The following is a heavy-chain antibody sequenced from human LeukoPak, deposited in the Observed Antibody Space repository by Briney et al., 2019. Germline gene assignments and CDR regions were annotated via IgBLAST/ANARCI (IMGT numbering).Heavy chain of an antibody. V-gene: IGHV3-11*04. CDR1: GFTFSNYY. J-gene: IGHJ3*02. D-gene: IGHD1-26*01. Sequence: PGGSPRLSCAASGFTFSNYYMSWIRQAPGKGLVWVSYISSRSSNKEYADSVKGRFTISRDNSKNSLFLQMDSLRAEDSAIYYCAREGWDLNALDIWGQGTMVTVSP. CDR2: ISSRSSNK. CDR3: AREGWDLNALDI.